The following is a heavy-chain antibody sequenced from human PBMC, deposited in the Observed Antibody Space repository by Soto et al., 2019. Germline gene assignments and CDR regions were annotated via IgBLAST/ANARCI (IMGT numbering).Heavy chain of an antibody. V-gene: IGHV1-8*01. CDR2: MNPNSGNT. CDR1: GYTFTSYD. Sequence: ASVKVSCKASGYTFTSYDINWVRQATGQGLEWMGWMNPNSGNTGYAQKFQGRVTMTRNTSISTAYMELSSLRSEDTAVYYCATAMVAVAGPYYYYYGMDVWGQGTTVTVSS. D-gene: IGHD6-19*01. CDR3: ATAMVAVAGPYYYYYGMDV. J-gene: IGHJ6*02.